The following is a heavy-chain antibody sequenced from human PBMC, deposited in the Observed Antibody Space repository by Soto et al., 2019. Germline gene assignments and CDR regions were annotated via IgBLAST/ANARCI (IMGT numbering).Heavy chain of an antibody. CDR1: AGTFSSYA. CDR3: AREGRHFDY. Sequence: QVQLVQSGAEVQRPGSSVKVSCKASAGTFSSYAISWVRQAPGQGLEWMGGIKPIFGTPHYAQKYQGRVTITADTFTNTAYMELSRLTSDDTAVYFCAREGRHFDYWGQGTLVTVSS. J-gene: IGHJ4*02. CDR2: IKPIFGTP. V-gene: IGHV1-69*06.